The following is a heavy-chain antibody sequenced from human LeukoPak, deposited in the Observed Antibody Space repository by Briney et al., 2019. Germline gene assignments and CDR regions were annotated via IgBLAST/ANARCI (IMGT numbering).Heavy chain of an antibody. CDR1: GFTFSSYA. D-gene: IGHD3-22*01. Sequence: GGSLRLSCAASGFTFSSYAMSWVRQAPGKGLEWVSAISGSGGSTYYADSVKGRFTISRDNSKNALYLQMNSLRAEDTAVYYCAKLNYYDSNGPQNWGQGTLVTVSS. CDR3: AKLNYYDSNGPQN. CDR2: ISGSGGST. V-gene: IGHV3-23*01. J-gene: IGHJ4*02.